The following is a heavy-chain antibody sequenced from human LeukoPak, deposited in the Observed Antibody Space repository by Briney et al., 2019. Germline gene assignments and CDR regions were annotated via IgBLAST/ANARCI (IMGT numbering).Heavy chain of an antibody. Sequence: SETLSLTCAVYGGSFSGYYWSWIRQPPGKGLEWIGEINHSGSTNYNPSLKSRVTISVDTSKNQFSLKLSSVTAADTAVYYCARGIPYYDSSGFRHYFDYWGQGTWSPSPQ. V-gene: IGHV4-34*01. D-gene: IGHD3-22*01. CDR1: GGSFSGYY. CDR2: INHSGST. CDR3: ARGIPYYDSSGFRHYFDY. J-gene: IGHJ4*02.